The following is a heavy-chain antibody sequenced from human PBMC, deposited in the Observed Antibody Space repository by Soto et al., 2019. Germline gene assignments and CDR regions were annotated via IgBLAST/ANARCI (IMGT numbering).Heavy chain of an antibody. J-gene: IGHJ6*02. Sequence: QVQLVESGGGVVQPGGSLRLSCTTSGFTFNTYGMHWVRQAPGKGLEWVAIIWYDGSNKYYADSVKGRFTISRDNSKNTLYLQINTLRAEETALYYCARADCTGAYCYSWPFNYGVDVWGQGTTVTVSS. V-gene: IGHV3-33*08. D-gene: IGHD2-15*01. CDR1: GFTFNTYG. CDR2: IWYDGSNK. CDR3: ARADCTGAYCYSWPFNYGVDV.